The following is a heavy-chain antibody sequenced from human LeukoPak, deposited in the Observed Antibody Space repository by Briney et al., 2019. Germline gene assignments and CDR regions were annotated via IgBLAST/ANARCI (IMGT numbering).Heavy chain of an antibody. V-gene: IGHV3-21*01. D-gene: IGHD3-16*01. CDR1: GFTFSSYS. Sequence: KTGGSLRLSCAASGFTFSSYSMNWVRQAPGKGLEWVSSISSSSSYIYYADSVKGRFTISRDNAKNSLYLQMNSLRAEDTAVYYCAREVGGGGPPLDIWGQGTMVTVSS. J-gene: IGHJ3*02. CDR2: ISSSSSYI. CDR3: AREVGGGGPPLDI.